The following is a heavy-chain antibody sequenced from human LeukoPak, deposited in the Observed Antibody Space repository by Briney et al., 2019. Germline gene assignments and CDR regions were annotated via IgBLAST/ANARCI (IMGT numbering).Heavy chain of an antibody. J-gene: IGHJ3*02. D-gene: IGHD5-24*01. CDR2: VFTSGSP. Sequence: PSETLSLTCSVSGGSVSSHYWSWIRQSAGKGLEWIGRVFTSGSPNYNPSLKSRVTMSVETSKNQFSLKVSSVTTADTAVYYCVRLREMSTIAPGAFDIWGQGTMVTVSS. CDR1: GGSVSSHY. CDR3: VRLREMSTIAPGAFDI. V-gene: IGHV4-4*07.